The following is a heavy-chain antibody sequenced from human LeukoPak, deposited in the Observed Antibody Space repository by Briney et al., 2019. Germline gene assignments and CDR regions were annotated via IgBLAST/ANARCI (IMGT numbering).Heavy chain of an antibody. J-gene: IGHJ4*02. Sequence: GGSLRLSCAASGFTFDDYGMSWVRQAPGKGMEWVSGINWNGGSTGYADSVKGRFTISRDNAKHSLYLQMNSLRAEDTALYSCARATHYYDSSGYDYWGQGTLVTVSS. D-gene: IGHD3-22*01. CDR3: ARATHYYDSSGYDY. CDR1: GFTFDDYG. CDR2: INWNGGST. V-gene: IGHV3-20*04.